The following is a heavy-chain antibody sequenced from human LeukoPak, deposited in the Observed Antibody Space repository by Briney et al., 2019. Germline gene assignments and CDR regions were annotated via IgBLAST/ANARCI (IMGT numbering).Heavy chain of an antibody. D-gene: IGHD2-2*01. CDR3: ARDPFSSTSSIAFDI. V-gene: IGHV4-59*06. CDR1: GGSISNYY. CDR2: IYYSGST. Sequence: SETLSLTCTVSGGSISNYYWSWIRQPPGKGLEWIGYIYYSGSTYYNPSLKSRVTISVDTSKNQFSLKLSSVTAADTAVYYCARDPFSSTSSIAFDIWGQGTMVTVSS. J-gene: IGHJ3*02.